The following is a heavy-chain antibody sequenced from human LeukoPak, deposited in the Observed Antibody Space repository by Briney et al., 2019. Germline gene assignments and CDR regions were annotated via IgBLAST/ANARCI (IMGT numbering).Heavy chain of an antibody. CDR1: GGSISNYY. V-gene: IGHV4-59*12. CDR2: IYYSGTT. Sequence: PSETLSLTCTVSGGSISNYYWNWIRQPPGKGLEWIGYIYYSGTTNYNPSLKSRVSMSVDTSKNQFSLKLSSVTAADTAVYYCARVWNDDAFDIWGQGTMVTVSS. J-gene: IGHJ3*02. CDR3: ARVWNDDAFDI. D-gene: IGHD1-1*01.